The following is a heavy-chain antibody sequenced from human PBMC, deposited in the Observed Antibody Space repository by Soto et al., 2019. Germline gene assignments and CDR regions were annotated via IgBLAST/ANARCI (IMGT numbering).Heavy chain of an antibody. Sequence: EEQLVESGGGLVQPGGSLRLSCAVSGFTFRRDWMNWVRQAPGKGLEWVAHTNQDGSEKYYVDSVKGRFTIFRDNAKNALYLQMNGLRAEDPAVYYCAGGVGDAVWGQGTLVTVSS. CDR2: TNQDGSEK. V-gene: IGHV3-7*04. D-gene: IGHD1-26*01. CDR1: GFTFRRDW. J-gene: IGHJ4*02. CDR3: AGGVGDAV.